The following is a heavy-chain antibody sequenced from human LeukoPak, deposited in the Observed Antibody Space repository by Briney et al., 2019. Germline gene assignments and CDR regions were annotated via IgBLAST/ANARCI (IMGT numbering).Heavy chain of an antibody. V-gene: IGHV3-9*01. CDR2: ISWNSGSI. CDR3: VKDYDSSGYYPDY. CDR1: HFTFTTYW. J-gene: IGHJ4*02. D-gene: IGHD3-22*01. Sequence: GGSLRLSCTASHFTFTTYWMSWVRQAPGKGLEWVSGISWNSGSIGYAVSVKGRLTISRDNAKNSLYLQMNSLRTEDTALYYCVKDYDSSGYYPDYWGQGTLVTVSS.